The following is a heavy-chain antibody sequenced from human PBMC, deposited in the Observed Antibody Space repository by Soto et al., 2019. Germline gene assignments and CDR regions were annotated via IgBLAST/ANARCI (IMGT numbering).Heavy chain of an antibody. D-gene: IGHD3-10*01. V-gene: IGHV3-21*01. CDR1: GFTFSIYS. Sequence: GGSLRLSCAASGFTFSIYSMNWVRQAPGNGLEWVSSISSSSSYIYYADSVKGRFTISRDNAKNSLYLQMNSLRAEDTAVYYCARVATYYYGSGTYYYYFDYWGQGTLVTVSS. CDR2: ISSSSSYI. J-gene: IGHJ4*02. CDR3: ARVATYYYGSGTYYYYFDY.